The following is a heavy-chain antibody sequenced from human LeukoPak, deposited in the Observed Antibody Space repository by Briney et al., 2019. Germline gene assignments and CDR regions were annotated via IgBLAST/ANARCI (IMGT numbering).Heavy chain of an antibody. CDR3: ARDGGAIDY. CDR1: GDSLSSYY. CDR2: IYYSGST. Sequence: SETLSLTCTVSGDSLSSYYWSCVRQPPGKGLEWIGYIYYSGSTNYNPSLKSRVTISVDTSKNQFSLKLSSVTAADTAVYYCARDGGAIDYWGQGTLVTVSS. D-gene: IGHD1-26*01. J-gene: IGHJ4*02. V-gene: IGHV4-59*01.